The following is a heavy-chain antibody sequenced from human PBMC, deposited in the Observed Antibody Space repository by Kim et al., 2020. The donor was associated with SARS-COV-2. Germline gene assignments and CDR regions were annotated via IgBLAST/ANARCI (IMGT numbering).Heavy chain of an antibody. Sequence: GGSLRLSCAVSGIIFSNYGMHWVRQAPGKGLEWVAVISYDGSDKYYADSVKGRFTITRDNSKNTLYLQMNSLRTEDTAIYYCAKGAIRGGADHDYWGRGTLVTVSS. CDR2: ISYDGSDK. D-gene: IGHD3-10*01. CDR1: GIIFSNYG. J-gene: IGHJ4*02. V-gene: IGHV3-30*18. CDR3: AKGAIRGGADHDY.